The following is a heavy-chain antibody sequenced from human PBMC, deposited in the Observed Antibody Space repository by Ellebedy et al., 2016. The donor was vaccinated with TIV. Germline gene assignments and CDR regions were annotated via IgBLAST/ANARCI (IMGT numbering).Heavy chain of an antibody. V-gene: IGHV6-1*01. D-gene: IGHD3-22*01. CDR3: ARDRYYYDSSAFDY. J-gene: IGHJ4*02. CDR1: GDSVSSNSAA. CDR2: TYYRSKWYN. Sequence: LRLSXAISGDSVSSNSAAWNWIRQSPSRGLEWLGRTYYRSKWYNDYAVSVKSRITINPDTSKNQFSLQLNSVTPEDTAVYYCARDRYYYDSSAFDYWGQGTLVTVSS.